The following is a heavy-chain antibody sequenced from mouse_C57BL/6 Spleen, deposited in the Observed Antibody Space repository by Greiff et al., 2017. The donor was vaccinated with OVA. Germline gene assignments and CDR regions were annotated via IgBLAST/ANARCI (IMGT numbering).Heavy chain of an antibody. CDR3: ARDAGSSGFDY. CDR1: GFTFSDFY. J-gene: IGHJ2*01. V-gene: IGHV7-1*01. Sequence: EVQGVESGGGLVQSGRSLRLSCATSGFTFSDFYMEWVRQAPGKGLEWIAASRNKANDYTTEYSASVKGRFIVSRDTSQSILYLQMNALRAEDTAIYYCARDAGSSGFDYWGQGTTLTVSS. CDR2: SRNKANDYTT. D-gene: IGHD3-2*02.